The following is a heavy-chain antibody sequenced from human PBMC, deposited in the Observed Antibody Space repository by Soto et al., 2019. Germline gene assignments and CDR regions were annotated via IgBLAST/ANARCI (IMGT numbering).Heavy chain of an antibody. J-gene: IGHJ3*02. V-gene: IGHV4-34*01. D-gene: IGHD3-22*01. CDR3: AILMIVVTIRGDAFDI. Sequence: QVQLHQWGAGLLKPSETLALTCAVYSGSFSGYYWSWIRQPPGKGLEWIGEIDHAGATNYNPSLNSRVTISMDTSKNSFSLTLSSVTAADTAVYYCAILMIVVTIRGDAFDIWGQGTMVTVSS. CDR1: SGSFSGYY. CDR2: IDHAGAT.